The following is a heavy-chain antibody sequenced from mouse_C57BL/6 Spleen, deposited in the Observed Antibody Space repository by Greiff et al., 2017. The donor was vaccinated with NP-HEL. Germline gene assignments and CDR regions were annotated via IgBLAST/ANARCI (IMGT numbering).Heavy chain of an antibody. D-gene: IGHD2-5*01. Sequence: QVQLQQPGTELVKPGASVKLSCKASGYTFTSYWMHWVTQRPGQGLEWIGNINPSNGGTNYNEKFKSKATLTVDKSSSTAYMQLSSLTSEDSSVYYCARGVSIVTTYYYAMDYWGQGTSVTVSA. CDR3: ARGVSIVTTYYYAMDY. CDR2: INPSNGGT. J-gene: IGHJ4*01. CDR1: GYTFTSYW. V-gene: IGHV1-53*01.